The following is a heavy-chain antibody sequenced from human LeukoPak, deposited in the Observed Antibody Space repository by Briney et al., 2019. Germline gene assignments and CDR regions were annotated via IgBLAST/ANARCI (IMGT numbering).Heavy chain of an antibody. D-gene: IGHD1-26*01. CDR1: GFSFSNYW. Sequence: GGSLRLSCVVSGFSFSNYWMHWVRQAPGNGLVWVSRINSDGSTTSYAASVKGRFTISRDNAKNTLYLQMNSLRAEDTAVYYCARGIVGPTGDYWGQGTLVTVSS. V-gene: IGHV3-74*01. CDR2: INSDGSTT. CDR3: ARGIVGPTGDY. J-gene: IGHJ4*02.